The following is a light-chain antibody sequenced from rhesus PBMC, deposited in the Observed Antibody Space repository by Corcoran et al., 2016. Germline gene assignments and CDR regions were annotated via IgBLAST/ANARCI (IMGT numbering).Light chain of an antibody. V-gene: IGKV1-21*01. Sequence: DIRMTQSPSSLSASVGDRVTITCQASRDINNWLAWYQQKPGKAPKLLIYVASSLESGVPSRFSGSGSGTDFTLTITNLQPEDFATSYCQQHNPKPYNFGQGTKVEI. CDR3: QQHNPKPYN. CDR1: RDINNW. J-gene: IGKJ2*01. CDR2: VAS.